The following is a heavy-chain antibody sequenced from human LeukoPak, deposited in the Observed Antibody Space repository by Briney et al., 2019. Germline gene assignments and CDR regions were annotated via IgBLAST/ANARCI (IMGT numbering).Heavy chain of an antibody. CDR1: GFTFSSYA. Sequence: GGSLRLSCAASGFTFSSYAMSWVRQAPGKGLEWVSAISGSGGSTYYADSVKGRFTISRDNSKNTLYLQMNSLRAEDTAVYYCARDLLGWNYLLDYWGQGTLVTVSS. D-gene: IGHD1-7*01. J-gene: IGHJ4*02. V-gene: IGHV3-23*01. CDR2: ISGSGGST. CDR3: ARDLLGWNYLLDY.